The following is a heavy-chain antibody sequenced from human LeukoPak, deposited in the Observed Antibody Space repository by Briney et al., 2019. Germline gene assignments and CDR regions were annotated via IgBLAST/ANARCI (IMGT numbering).Heavy chain of an antibody. V-gene: IGHV3-30*01. Sequence: GRSLRLSCAASGFTFSSYAMHWVRQAPGKGLEWVAVISYDGSNKYYADSVKGRFTISRDNSKNTLYLQMNSLRAEGTAVYYCARDAYFDYWGQGTLVTVSS. CDR1: GFTFSSYA. CDR2: ISYDGSNK. J-gene: IGHJ4*02. CDR3: ARDAYFDY.